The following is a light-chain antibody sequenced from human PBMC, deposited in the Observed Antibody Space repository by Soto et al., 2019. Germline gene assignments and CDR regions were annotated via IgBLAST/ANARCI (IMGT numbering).Light chain of an antibody. CDR1: QSVDSNF. CDR3: QQYGRSPLLYT. J-gene: IGKJ2*01. V-gene: IGKV3-20*01. Sequence: EIVLTQSPGTLSLSPGERATLFCRTSQSVDSNFLAWYQQKPGQAPRLLVYGSSTRAAGVPDRVSGSGSGTDFTLTISRLEPEDFAVYYCQQYGRSPLLYTFGQGTKLGVK. CDR2: GSS.